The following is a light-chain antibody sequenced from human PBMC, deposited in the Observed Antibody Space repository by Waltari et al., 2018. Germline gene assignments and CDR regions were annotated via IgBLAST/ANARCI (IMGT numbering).Light chain of an antibody. CDR3: MQGIHRPWT. Sequence: DVVMTQSPLSLPVTPGQAASISCRSSESLVSSDGNTYFNWFHQRPGQPPRRLFYKVSNRDSGVPDRFSGSGSGTDFTLTISRVEAEDVGVYYCMQGIHRPWTFGQGTKVEIK. V-gene: IGKV2-30*01. CDR1: ESLVSSDGNTY. CDR2: KVS. J-gene: IGKJ1*01.